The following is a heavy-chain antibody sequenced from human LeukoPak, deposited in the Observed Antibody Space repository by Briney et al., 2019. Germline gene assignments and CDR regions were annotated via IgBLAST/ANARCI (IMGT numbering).Heavy chain of an antibody. CDR3: ASWGIAAAGYDY. V-gene: IGHV1-8*01. CDR2: MNPNSGNT. D-gene: IGHD6-13*01. CDR1: GYTFTSYD. J-gene: IGHJ4*02. Sequence: APVKVCCKASGYTFTSYDINWVRQATGQGLEWMGWMNPNSGNTGYAQKFQGRVTMTRNTSISTAYMELSSLRAEDTAVYYCASWGIAAAGYDYWGQGTLVTVSS.